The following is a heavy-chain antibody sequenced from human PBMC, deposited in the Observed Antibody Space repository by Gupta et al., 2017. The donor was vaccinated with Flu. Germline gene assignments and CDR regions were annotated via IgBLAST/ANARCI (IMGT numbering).Heavy chain of an antibody. Sequence: QERVVESGGGVVQPGRSLRLSCAAFGFSFSNYGMHWVRQAPGKGLELVAVISHDGSNYYHTDSVKGRFTISRDNSKNTLYLQMNSLRTEDTAIYYCAKDWRWNYNNFGMNVWGQGTTVTVSS. D-gene: IGHD3-10*01. CDR3: AKDWRWNYNNFGMNV. J-gene: IGHJ6*02. CDR1: GFSFSNYG. V-gene: IGHV3-30*18. CDR2: ISHDGSNY.